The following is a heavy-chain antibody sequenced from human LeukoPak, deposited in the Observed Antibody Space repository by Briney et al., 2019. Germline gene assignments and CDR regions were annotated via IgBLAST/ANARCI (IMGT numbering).Heavy chain of an antibody. Sequence: SETLSLTRTVSGGSISSSSYYWGWIRQPPGKGLEWIGSIYYSGSTYYNPSLKSRVTISVDTSKNQFSLKLSSVTAADTAVYYCARHHAGLYCSSTSCLNWFDPWGQGTLVTVSS. CDR2: IYYSGST. V-gene: IGHV4-39*01. J-gene: IGHJ5*02. CDR3: ARHHAGLYCSSTSCLNWFDP. CDR1: GGSISSSSYY. D-gene: IGHD2-2*01.